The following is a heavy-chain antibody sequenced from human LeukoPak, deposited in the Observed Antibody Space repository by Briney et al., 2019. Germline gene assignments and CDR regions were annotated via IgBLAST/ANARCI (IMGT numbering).Heavy chain of an antibody. Sequence: GGSLRLSCAASGFTFSSYGMHWVRQAPGKGLEWVAVIWYDGSNKEYVDSVKGRFTISRDNSKNTLYLQMNSLRAEDTAMYYCAKSRGYTGSEAFDYWGQGTLVTVSS. D-gene: IGHD5-24*01. J-gene: IGHJ4*02. CDR2: IWYDGSNK. CDR1: GFTFSSYG. V-gene: IGHV3-33*06. CDR3: AKSRGYTGSEAFDY.